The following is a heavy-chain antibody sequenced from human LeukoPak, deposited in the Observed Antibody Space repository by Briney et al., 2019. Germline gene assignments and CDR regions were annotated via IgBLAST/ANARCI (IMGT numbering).Heavy chain of an antibody. CDR3: ARGGNKGDGYNYGGY. CDR1: GYTFTSYY. V-gene: IGHV1-46*01. D-gene: IGHD5-24*01. CDR2: INPSGGST. J-gene: IGHJ4*02. Sequence: ASVKVSCKASGYTFTSYYMHWVRQAPGQGLEWMGIINPSGGSTSYAQKFQGRVTMTRDMSTSTVYMELSSLRSEDTAVYYCARGGNKGDGYNYGGYWGQGTLVTVSS.